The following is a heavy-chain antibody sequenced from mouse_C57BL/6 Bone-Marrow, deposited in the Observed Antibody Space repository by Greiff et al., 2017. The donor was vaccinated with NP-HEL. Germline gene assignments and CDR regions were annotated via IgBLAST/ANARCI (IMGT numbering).Heavy chain of an antibody. CDR2: IYPRSGNT. D-gene: IGHD1-1*01. CDR3: ARCRYGSGYDWFAY. V-gene: IGHV1-81*01. CDR1: GYTFTSYG. Sequence: QVQLQQSGAELARPGASVKLSCKASGYTFTSYGISWVKQRTGQGLEWIGEIYPRSGNTYYNEKFKGKATLTADKSSSTAYMELRSLTSEDSAVYFCARCRYGSGYDWFAYWGQGTLVTVSA. J-gene: IGHJ3*01.